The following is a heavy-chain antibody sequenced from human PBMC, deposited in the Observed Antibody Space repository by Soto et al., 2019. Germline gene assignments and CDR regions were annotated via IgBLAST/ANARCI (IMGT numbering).Heavy chain of an antibody. Sequence: QVQLVQSGAEVKKPGASVKVSCKASGYTFIRYFMHWVRQAPGQGLEWMGTINPSGGSPNYAQKFQGRVAMTWDTSTSTVYMDLSSLRAEDTAVYYCARAGDPLAAGTWYYYGMDVWGQGTTVTVSS. V-gene: IGHV1-46*01. CDR2: INPSGGSP. D-gene: IGHD6-13*01. CDR1: GYTFIRYF. CDR3: ARAGDPLAAGTWYYYGMDV. J-gene: IGHJ6*02.